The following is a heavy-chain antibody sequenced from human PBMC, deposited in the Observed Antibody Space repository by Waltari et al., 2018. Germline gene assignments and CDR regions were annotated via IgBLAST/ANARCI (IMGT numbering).Heavy chain of an antibody. CDR1: GYTFTVYS. V-gene: IGHV1-2*06. J-gene: IGHJ4*02. D-gene: IGHD6-13*01. Sequence: VKLVQAGAEATKPGASMKVSCKASGYTFTVYSIHWVRQAPGQGLEWMGRINPNSGGTNYAQKFQGRVTMTRDTSISTAYMELSRLRSDDTAVYYCASLSSSWIGYWGQGTLVTVSS. CDR2: INPNSGGT. CDR3: ASLSSSWIGY.